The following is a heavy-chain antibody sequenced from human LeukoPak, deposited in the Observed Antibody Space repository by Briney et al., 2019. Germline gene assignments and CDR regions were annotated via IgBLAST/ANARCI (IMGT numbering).Heavy chain of an antibody. CDR3: AKDGEGYNQGAFDI. CDR1: GFTFDDYT. CDR2: ISWDGGST. V-gene: IGHV3-43*01. Sequence: GGSLRLSCAASGFTFDDYTMDWVRQAPGKGLEWVSLISWDGGSTYYADSVKGRFTISRDNSKNSLYLQMNSLRTEDTALYYCAKDGEGYNQGAFDIWGQGTMVTVSS. J-gene: IGHJ3*02. D-gene: IGHD5-24*01.